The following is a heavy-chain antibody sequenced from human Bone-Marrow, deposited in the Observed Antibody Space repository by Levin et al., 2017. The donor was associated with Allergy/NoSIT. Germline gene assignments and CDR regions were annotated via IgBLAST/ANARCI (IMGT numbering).Heavy chain of an antibody. V-gene: IGHV4-59*01. D-gene: IGHD2-21*01. CDR1: GDSINNYY. Sequence: SQTLSLTCSVSGDSINNYYLTWIRQSPGKGLEWIGYVYSNGATTYNPSLRSRVTMLVDMSKNQFSLRLTSVTAADTALYYCARSLQYGDFAGGWGFWSQGTLVSVSS. CDR2: VYSNGAT. J-gene: IGHJ4*02. CDR3: ARSLQYGDFAGGWGF.